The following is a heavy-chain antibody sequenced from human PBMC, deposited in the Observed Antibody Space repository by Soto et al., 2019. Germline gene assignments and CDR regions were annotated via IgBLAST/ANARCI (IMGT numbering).Heavy chain of an antibody. V-gene: IGHV4-61*01. Sequence: SETLSLTCTVSGGSVSSGSYYWRWIRQPPGKGLEWIEYIYYSGGTNYNPSLKSRVTISVDTSKNQFSLKLSSVTAADTAVYYCARALPAAIAGVDYWGQGTLVTVSS. CDR3: ARALPAAIAGVDY. CDR1: GGSVSSGSYY. D-gene: IGHD2-2*02. CDR2: IYYSGGT. J-gene: IGHJ4*02.